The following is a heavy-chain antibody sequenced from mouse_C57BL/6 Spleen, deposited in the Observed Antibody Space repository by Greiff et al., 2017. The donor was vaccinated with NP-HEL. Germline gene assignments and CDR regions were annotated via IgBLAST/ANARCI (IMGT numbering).Heavy chain of an antibody. V-gene: IGHV1-61*01. CDR3: ARLRAQATWMDY. CDR2: IYPSDSET. D-gene: IGHD3-2*02. Sequence: QVQLQQPGAELVRPGSSVKLSCKASGYTFTSYWMDWVKQRPGQGLEWIGNIYPSDSETHYNQKFKDKATLTVDKSASTAYMQLSSLTSEDSAVYYCARLRAQATWMDYWGQGTSVTVSS. CDR1: GYTFTSYW. J-gene: IGHJ4*01.